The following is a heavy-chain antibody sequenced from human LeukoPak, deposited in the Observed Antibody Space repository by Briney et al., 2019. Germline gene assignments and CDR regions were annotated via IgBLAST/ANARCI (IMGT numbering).Heavy chain of an antibody. CDR1: GITFNDAW. V-gene: IGHV4-34*01. CDR2: INHSGST. CDR3: ARGGDGYTGDAFDI. Sequence: GSLRLSCAVSGITFNDAWLTWVRQPPGKGLEWIGEINHSGSTNYNPSLKSRVTISVDTSKNQFSLKLSSVTAADTAVYYCARGGDGYTGDAFDIWGQGTMVTVSS. J-gene: IGHJ3*02. D-gene: IGHD5-24*01.